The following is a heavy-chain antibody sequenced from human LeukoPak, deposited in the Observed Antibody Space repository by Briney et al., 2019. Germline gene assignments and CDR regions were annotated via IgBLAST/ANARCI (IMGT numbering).Heavy chain of an antibody. CDR2: IKQDGSEK. CDR1: GFTFSTYW. CDR3: TREAAAGIDY. V-gene: IGHV3-7*01. Sequence: GGSLRLSCAASGFTFSTYWMSWVRQAPGKGLEWVANIKQDGSEKYYLDSVKGRFTISRDNAKNSLYLQMNSLRAEDTAVYFRTREAAAGIDYWGQGTLVTVSS. J-gene: IGHJ4*02. D-gene: IGHD6-13*01.